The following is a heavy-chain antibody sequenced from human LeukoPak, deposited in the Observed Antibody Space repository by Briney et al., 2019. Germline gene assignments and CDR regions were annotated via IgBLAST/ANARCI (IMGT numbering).Heavy chain of an antibody. CDR3: ARAAVIHAGGWFDP. J-gene: IGHJ5*02. V-gene: IGHV1-46*01. D-gene: IGHD3-22*01. CDR1: GYTFTSYY. Sequence: ASVKVSCKASGYTFTSYYMHWVRQAPGQGLEWMGIINPSGGSTSYAQKFQGRVTITADKSTSTAYMELSSLRSEDTAVYYCARAAVIHAGGWFDPWGQGTLVTVSS. CDR2: INPSGGST.